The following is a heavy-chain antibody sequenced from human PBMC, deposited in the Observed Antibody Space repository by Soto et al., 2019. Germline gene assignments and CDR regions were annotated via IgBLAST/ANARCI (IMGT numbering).Heavy chain of an antibody. V-gene: IGHV3-30*04. CDR3: ASDRCCSACYFLYS. D-gene: IGHD2-21*02. CDR1: GFTFSTSA. J-gene: IGHJ4*02. CDR2: ISSDGGHK. Sequence: QVQLVESGGGVVQPGRSLRLSCAASGFTFSTSAIHWVRQAPGTGLEWVAVISSDGGHKSYADSVKGRFTISRDNAVNTVYLQMNSLRVEDTAIYHCASDRCCSACYFLYSWGLGTLVTVSS.